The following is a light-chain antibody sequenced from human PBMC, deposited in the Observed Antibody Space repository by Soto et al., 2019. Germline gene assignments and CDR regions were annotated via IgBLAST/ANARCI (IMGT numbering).Light chain of an antibody. V-gene: IGKV3-20*01. CDR2: GAS. CDR1: QSVSSSY. CDR3: QQYGSSPPVT. J-gene: IGKJ5*01. Sequence: EIVLTQSPGTLSLSPGERATLSCRASQSVSSSYLAWYQQKPGQAPRLLIYGASGRATGIPDRCSGSVSGTDFTLTISRLEPEDFAVYYCQQYGSSPPVTFGQGTRLEIK.